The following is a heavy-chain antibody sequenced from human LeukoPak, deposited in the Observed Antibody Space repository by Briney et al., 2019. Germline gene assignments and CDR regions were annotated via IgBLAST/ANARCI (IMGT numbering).Heavy chain of an antibody. D-gene: IGHD1-26*01. CDR1: GFTFSSYA. CDR2: ISGSGGST. Sequence: PGGSLRLSCAASGFTFSSYAMSWVRQAPGKGLEWVSAISGSGGSTYYADSVKGRFTISRDNSKNTLYLQMNSLRAEDTAVYYCARDGGSYHGQNWFDPWGQGTLVTVSS. CDR3: ARDGGSYHGQNWFDP. V-gene: IGHV3-23*01. J-gene: IGHJ5*02.